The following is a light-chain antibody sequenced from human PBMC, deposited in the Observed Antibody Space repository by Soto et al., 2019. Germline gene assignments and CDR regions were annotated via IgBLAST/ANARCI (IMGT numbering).Light chain of an antibody. CDR3: CSYAGSYTEV. Sequence: QSALTQPRSVSGSPGQSVTMSCTGTSSDVGGYNFVSWYQQHPGKAPKLMIYDVSERPSGVPDRFFGSKSGNTASLTISGLQAEDEADYYCCSYAGSYTEVFRTGTMVTVL. CDR2: DVS. CDR1: SSDVGGYNF. V-gene: IGLV2-11*01. J-gene: IGLJ1*01.